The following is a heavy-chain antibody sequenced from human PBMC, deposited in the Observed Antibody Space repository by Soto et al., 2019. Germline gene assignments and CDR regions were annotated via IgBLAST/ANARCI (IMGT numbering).Heavy chain of an antibody. Sequence: EVQLVESGGDLVQPGRSLRLSCAASGFTFDDYAMHWVRQAPGKGLEWVSSISWNSDSIGYADSVRGRFTISRDNAKNSLYLQMNSLRGEVTALYYCTKDMDDTSGWYGMDSWGQGTLVTVSS. CDR3: TKDMDDTSGWYGMDS. CDR2: ISWNSDSI. CDR1: GFTFDDYA. D-gene: IGHD6-19*01. V-gene: IGHV3-9*01. J-gene: IGHJ4*02.